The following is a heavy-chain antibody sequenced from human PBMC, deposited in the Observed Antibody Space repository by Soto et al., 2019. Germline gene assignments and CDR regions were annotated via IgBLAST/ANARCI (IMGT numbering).Heavy chain of an antibody. CDR3: VHATWALFDF. D-gene: IGHD1-26*01. J-gene: IGHJ4*01. V-gene: IGHV2-5*02. Sequence: QITLKESGPTLVKPTQTLTLTCTFSGFSLTTRTVGVGWVRHPPGEALKWLALIYWDGDKRYNPSLKNRLTIAKDTSNNQVVLTMPNLDPVDTATYYCVHATWALFDFWGPGTRVTVSS. CDR1: GFSLTTRTVG. CDR2: IYWDGDK.